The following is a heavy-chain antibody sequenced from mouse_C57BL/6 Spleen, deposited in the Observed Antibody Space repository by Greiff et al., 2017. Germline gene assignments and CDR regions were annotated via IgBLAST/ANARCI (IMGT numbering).Heavy chain of an antibody. D-gene: IGHD2-12*01. V-gene: IGHV1-64*01. Sequence: QVQLQQPGAELVKPGASVKLSCKASGYTFTSYWMHWVKQRPGQGLEWIGMIHPNSGSTNYNEKFKSKATLTVDKSSSTAYMQLSSLTSEDSAVYYCAREDDVPWDDWGQGTTLTVSS. J-gene: IGHJ2*01. CDR2: IHPNSGST. CDR1: GYTFTSYW. CDR3: AREDDVPWDD.